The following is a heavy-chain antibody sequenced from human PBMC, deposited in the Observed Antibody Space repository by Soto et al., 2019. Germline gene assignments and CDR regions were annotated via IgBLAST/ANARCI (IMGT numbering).Heavy chain of an antibody. Sequence: TGGSLRLSCAASGFTFSSYSMNWVRQAPGKGLEWVSSISSSSSYIYYADSVKGRFTISRDNAKNSLYLQMNSLRAEDTAVYYCARSLSGGMDVWGQGTTVTVSS. CDR2: ISSSSSYI. V-gene: IGHV3-21*01. J-gene: IGHJ6*02. CDR3: ARSLSGGMDV. CDR1: GFTFSSYS.